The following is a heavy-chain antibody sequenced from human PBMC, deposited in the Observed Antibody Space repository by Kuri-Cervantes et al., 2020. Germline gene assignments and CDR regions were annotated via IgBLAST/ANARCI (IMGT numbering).Heavy chain of an antibody. CDR1: GGTFSSYA. CDR2: SIPIFGTA. Sequence: SVKVSCKASGGTFSSYAISGVRQAPGQGLEWMGGSIPIFGTANYAQKFQGRVTITTDESTNTAYMELSSLRAEDTAVYYCAVSLVAHWFDPWGQGTRVTVSS. V-gene: IGHV1-69*05. CDR3: AVSLVAHWFDP. D-gene: IGHD5-12*01. J-gene: IGHJ5*02.